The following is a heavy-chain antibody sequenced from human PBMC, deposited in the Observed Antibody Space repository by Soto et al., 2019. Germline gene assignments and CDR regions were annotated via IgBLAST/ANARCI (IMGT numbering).Heavy chain of an antibody. Sequence: QVQLVESGGGLFKPGGSLRLSCVASGFTFNDYYMSWIRQAPGKGLEWVSYISSSSGYTNYADSVKGRFTISRDNARNSLYLQMNSLRAEDTAVYYCARGGTTVTDFWGQGPLVTVSS. V-gene: IGHV3-11*06. CDR1: GFTFNDYY. CDR3: ARGGTTVTDF. J-gene: IGHJ4*02. D-gene: IGHD4-17*01. CDR2: ISSSSGYT.